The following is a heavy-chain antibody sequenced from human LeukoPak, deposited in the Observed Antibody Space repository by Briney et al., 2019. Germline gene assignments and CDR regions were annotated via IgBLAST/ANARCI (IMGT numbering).Heavy chain of an antibody. CDR1: GFILSDYN. V-gene: IGHV3-21*01. CDR3: TRDVSATARAYDY. J-gene: IGHJ4*02. CDR2: IAISGTYI. Sequence: GGSLRLSCAASGFILSDYNMNWVRQAPGKGLEWVSFIAISGTYITYADSVKGRFTISRENAKNSLYLQMYSLRAEDTAVYYCTRDVSATARAYDYWGQGTLVTVSS. D-gene: IGHD1-26*01.